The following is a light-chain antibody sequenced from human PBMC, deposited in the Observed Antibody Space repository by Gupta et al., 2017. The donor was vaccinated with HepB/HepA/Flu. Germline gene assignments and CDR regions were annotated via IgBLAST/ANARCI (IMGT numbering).Light chain of an antibody. V-gene: IGLV1-44*01. CDR2: SYD. CDR3: AAWDDSVNSVV. CDR1: RSNIGSNP. Sequence: QSVVTQPPSASGTPGQRVTISCSGSRSNIGSNPVGWYQQLPGTAPKRLIFSYDQRPSGVPDRFSATKSGTSASLVISGLQPEDEADYHCAAWDDSVNSVVFGGGTKLSVL. J-gene: IGLJ3*02.